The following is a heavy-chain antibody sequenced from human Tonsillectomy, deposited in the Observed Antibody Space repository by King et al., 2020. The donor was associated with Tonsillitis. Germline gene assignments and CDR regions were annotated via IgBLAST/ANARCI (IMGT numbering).Heavy chain of an antibody. CDR1: GGSMSNHY. Sequence: QLQESGPGLVKPSETLSLTCTVSGGSMSNHYWSWIRQPPGKGLEWIGYFYYTGSTKYNPSLKSRVTVSIDTSKNQFSLRLSSVTAADSAVYYCARDSCNNPSAYFFDSWGLGTLVTVSS. CDR2: FYYTGST. CDR3: ARDSCNNPSAYFFDS. V-gene: IGHV4-59*11. D-gene: IGHD2-2*01. J-gene: IGHJ4*02.